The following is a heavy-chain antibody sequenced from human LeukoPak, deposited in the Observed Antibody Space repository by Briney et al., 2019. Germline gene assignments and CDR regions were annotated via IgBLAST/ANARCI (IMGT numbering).Heavy chain of an antibody. CDR2: ISYDGSNK. D-gene: IGHD6-6*01. V-gene: IGHV3-30*04. CDR1: GFTFSSYA. Sequence: PGGSLRLSCAASGFTFSSYAMHWVRQAPGKGLEWVAVISYDGSNKYYADSVKGRFTISRDNSKNTLYLQMNSLRAEDTAVYYCARDGYSSSSSWYYFDYWGQGTLVTVSS. J-gene: IGHJ4*02. CDR3: ARDGYSSSSSWYYFDY.